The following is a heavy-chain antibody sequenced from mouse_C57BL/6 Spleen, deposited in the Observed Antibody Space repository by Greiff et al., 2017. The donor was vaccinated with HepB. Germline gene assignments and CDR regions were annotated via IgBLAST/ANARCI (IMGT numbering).Heavy chain of an antibody. D-gene: IGHD6-5*01. V-gene: IGHV1-26*01. CDR1: GYTFTDYY. CDR2: INPNNGGT. J-gene: IGHJ3*01. Sequence: EVQLQQSGPELVKPGASVKISCKASGYTFTDYYMNWVKQSHGKSLEWIGDINPNNGGTSYNQKFKGKATLTVDKSSSTAYMELRSLTSEDSAVYYCARFSYRGFAYWGQGTLVTVSA. CDR3: ARFSYRGFAY.